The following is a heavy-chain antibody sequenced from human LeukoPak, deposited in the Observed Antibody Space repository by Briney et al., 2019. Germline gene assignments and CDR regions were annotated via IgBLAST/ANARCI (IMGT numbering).Heavy chain of an antibody. J-gene: IGHJ4*02. Sequence: GGSVRLSCAAWGFTYSSYERKCLPQARGKAGVGVSYISSSGSTKFYADSVKGRFTISRDNAKKSVYMQMNSLRTEDTAVYYCARGRGWELPTGIDFWGQGTLVTVSS. V-gene: IGHV3-48*03. CDR2: ISSSGSTK. CDR3: ARGRGWELPTGIDF. D-gene: IGHD1-26*01. CDR1: GFTYSSYE.